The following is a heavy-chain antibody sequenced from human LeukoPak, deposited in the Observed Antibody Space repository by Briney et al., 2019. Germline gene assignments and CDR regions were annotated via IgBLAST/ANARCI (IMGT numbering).Heavy chain of an antibody. CDR1: GGTFSSYA. Sequence: SVKVSCKASGGTFSSYAISWVRQAPGQGLEWMGGIIPIFGTANYAQKFQGRVTITTDESTSTAYMGLSSLRSEDTAVYYCARVQQLVNNWFDPWGQGTLVTVSS. CDR3: ARVQQLVNNWFDP. D-gene: IGHD6-13*01. J-gene: IGHJ5*02. V-gene: IGHV1-69*05. CDR2: IIPIFGTA.